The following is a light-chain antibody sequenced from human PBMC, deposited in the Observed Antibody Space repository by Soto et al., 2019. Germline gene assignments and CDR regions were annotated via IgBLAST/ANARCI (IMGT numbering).Light chain of an antibody. V-gene: IGKV3-20*01. CDR2: GAS. CDR3: QQYGSSPMYS. CDR1: QNVSSNY. J-gene: IGKJ2*03. Sequence: DIVLTQSPGTLSLSPGERATLSCRASQNVSSNYLAWYQQKPGQTPRLLIYGASRRAANIPDRFSGSGSGTDFTLTISRLETEDFAGYSCQQYGSSPMYSFGQGTKLEIK.